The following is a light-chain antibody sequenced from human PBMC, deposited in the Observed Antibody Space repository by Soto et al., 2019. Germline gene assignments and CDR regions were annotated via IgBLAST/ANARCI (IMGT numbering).Light chain of an antibody. J-gene: IGKJ4*01. Sequence: IVLTQSPGTLSLSPGERANLSCRAIQTVSSNYLAWYQQKPGQAPRFLIYGASSRATGVPARFTGSGSGTDFTLTISSLEPEDFAVYFCQHRNNWPAVTFGGGTKVDIK. CDR1: QTVSSNY. V-gene: IGKV3D-20*02. CDR3: QHRNNWPAVT. CDR2: GAS.